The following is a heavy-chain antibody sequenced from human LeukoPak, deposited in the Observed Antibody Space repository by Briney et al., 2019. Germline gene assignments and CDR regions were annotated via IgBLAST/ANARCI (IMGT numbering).Heavy chain of an antibody. V-gene: IGHV1-3*01. CDR3: ARAGLNYDILTGYYTGYYYGMDV. J-gene: IGHJ6*04. Sequence: ASVKVSCKASGYTFTSYAMHWVRQAPGQRLEWMGWINAGNGNTKYSQKFQGRVTITRDTSASIAYMELSSLRSEDTAVYYCARAGLNYDILTGYYTGYYYGMDVWGKGTTVTVSS. CDR2: INAGNGNT. D-gene: IGHD3-9*01. CDR1: GYTFTSYA.